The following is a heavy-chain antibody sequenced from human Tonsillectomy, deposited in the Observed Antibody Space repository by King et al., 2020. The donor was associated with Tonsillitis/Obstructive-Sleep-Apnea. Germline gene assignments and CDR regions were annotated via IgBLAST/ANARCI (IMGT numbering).Heavy chain of an antibody. CDR1: GDSISSYY. CDR2: IYYSGST. Sequence: QLQESGPGLVKPSETLSLTCTVSGDSISSYYWSWIRQPPGKGLEWIGYIYYSGSTKYNPSLKSRVTISVDTSKNQFSLKLSSVTAADTAVYYCAKEALDAFDIWGQGTMVTVSS. CDR3: AKEALDAFDI. J-gene: IGHJ3*02. V-gene: IGHV4-59*01.